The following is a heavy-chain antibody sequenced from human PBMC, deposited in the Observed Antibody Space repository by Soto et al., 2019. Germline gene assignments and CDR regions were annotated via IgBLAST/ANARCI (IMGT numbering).Heavy chain of an antibody. CDR1: GFTFSSYA. J-gene: IGHJ4*02. V-gene: IGHV3-30-3*01. CDR2: ISYDGSNK. Sequence: QVQLVESGGGVVQPGRSLRLSCAASGFTFSSYAMHWVRQAPGKGLKWVAVISYDGSNKYYADSVKGRFTISRDNSKNTLYLQMNSLRAEDTAVYHCARGDDYDSSGYRFDYWGQGTLVTVSS. CDR3: ARGDDYDSSGYRFDY. D-gene: IGHD3-22*01.